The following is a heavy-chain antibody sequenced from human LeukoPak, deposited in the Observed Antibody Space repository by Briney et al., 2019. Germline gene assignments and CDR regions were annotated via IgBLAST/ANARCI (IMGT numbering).Heavy chain of an antibody. J-gene: IGHJ4*02. CDR3: ARGTFRYYYDSSGYYYDY. Sequence: SETLSLTCTVSGGSISSYYWSWIRQPPGKGLERIGYIYYSGSTNYNPSLKSRVTISVDTSKNQFSLKLSSVTAADTAVYYCARGTFRYYYDSSGYYYDYWGQGTLATVSS. V-gene: IGHV4-59*01. CDR1: GGSISSYY. CDR2: IYYSGST. D-gene: IGHD3-22*01.